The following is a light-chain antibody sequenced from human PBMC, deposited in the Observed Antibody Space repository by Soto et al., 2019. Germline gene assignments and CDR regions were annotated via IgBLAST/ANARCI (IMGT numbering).Light chain of an antibody. V-gene: IGLV2-8*01. J-gene: IGLJ2*01. CDR3: SSYAASNNFYFV. CDR1: SSDVGGYNY. CDR2: EVT. Sequence: QSVLTPPPSASGSPGQSATISCTGTSSDVGGYNYVSWYQQYPGRAPKLMIYEVTKRPSGVADRFSGSKSGNTAALTVSGLQAEDEADYFCSSYAASNNFYFVFGGGTKLTVL.